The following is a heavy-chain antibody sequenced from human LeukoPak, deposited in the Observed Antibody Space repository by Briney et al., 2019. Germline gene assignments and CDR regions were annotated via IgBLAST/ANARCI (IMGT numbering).Heavy chain of an antibody. J-gene: IGHJ3*02. CDR1: GGSISHYY. CDR2: MHNSGST. V-gene: IGHV4-59*01. CDR3: VREEDVVIDDAFDI. D-gene: IGHD2-21*01. Sequence: SETLSLTCTVSGGSISHYYWSWIRQPPGKGLEWIAYMHNSGSTSSNPSLRSRVTLSLDTSNNRFSLNLISVTTADTAVYYCVREEDVVIDDAFDIWGQGIMVTVSS.